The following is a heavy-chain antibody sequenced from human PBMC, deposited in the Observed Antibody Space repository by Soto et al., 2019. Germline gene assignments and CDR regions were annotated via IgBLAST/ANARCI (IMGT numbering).Heavy chain of an antibody. CDR3: AGDRAGAQYGLDV. D-gene: IGHD1-26*01. V-gene: IGHV3-48*02. J-gene: IGHJ6*02. Sequence: CGPLRVSCAASGFTCSSYSMNWIRQAPRKGLEWVLYCSSSSCTIYYVDSVKGRFTISRDNAKNSLYLQMNSLRDVDTALYYCAGDRAGAQYGLDVWGQGTTVTVSS. CDR2: CSSSSCTI. CDR1: GFTCSSYS.